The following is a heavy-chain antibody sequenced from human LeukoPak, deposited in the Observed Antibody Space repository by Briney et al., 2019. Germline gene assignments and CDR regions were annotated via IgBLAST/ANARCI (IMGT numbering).Heavy chain of an antibody. J-gene: IGHJ4*02. V-gene: IGHV3-74*01. D-gene: IGHD1-7*01. Sequence: GGSLRLSCATSGPTFRTTWMHWVRQAPGKGLMWVSRMNGEGTTIDYADSVKGRFTVSRDYAKNTLFLQMNNLRTEDTALYFCATARNFRFEYWGQGSLVIVSA. CDR3: ATARNFRFEY. CDR2: MNGEGTTI. CDR1: GPTFRTTW.